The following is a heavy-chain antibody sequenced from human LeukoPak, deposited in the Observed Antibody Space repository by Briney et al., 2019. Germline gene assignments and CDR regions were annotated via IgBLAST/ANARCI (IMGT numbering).Heavy chain of an antibody. J-gene: IGHJ4*02. CDR2: MKEDGGEI. CDR3: ARPRGCGSTRCNNFDY. V-gene: IGHV3-7*01. D-gene: IGHD2-2*01. Sequence: GGSLRLSCAVSGFTFSSYSMGWVRQAPGKWREWVANMKEDGGEIFYVDSVKGRFTISRDNAKNSLYLQMSNLRAEDTAVYYCARPRGCGSTRCNNFDYWGQGTLVTVSS. CDR1: GFTFSSYS.